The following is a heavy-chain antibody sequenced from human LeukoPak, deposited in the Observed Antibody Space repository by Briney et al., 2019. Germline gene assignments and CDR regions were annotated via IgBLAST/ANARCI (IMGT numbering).Heavy chain of an antibody. D-gene: IGHD6-6*01. CDR2: IYYSGST. V-gene: IGHV4-39*01. Sequence: PSETLSLTCTVSGGSISSSSYYWGWIRQTPGKGLEWIGSIYYSGSTYYNPSLKSRVTISVDTSKNQFSLKLSSVTAADTAVYYCARHLGAARDYYYYYIDVWDKGTTVTVSS. J-gene: IGHJ6*03. CDR3: ARHLGAARDYYYYYIDV. CDR1: GGSISSSSYY.